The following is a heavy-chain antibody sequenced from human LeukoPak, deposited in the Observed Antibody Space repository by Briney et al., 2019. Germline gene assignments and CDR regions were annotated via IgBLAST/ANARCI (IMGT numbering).Heavy chain of an antibody. Sequence: GGSLRLSCAASGFTFSSYAMSWVRQAPGKGLEWVSAISGSGGSTYYADSVKGRFTISRDNSKNTLCLQMNSLRAEDTAVYYCAKVFYDILTGNDYWGQGTLVTVSS. J-gene: IGHJ4*02. CDR1: GFTFSSYA. V-gene: IGHV3-23*01. D-gene: IGHD3-9*01. CDR3: AKVFYDILTGNDY. CDR2: ISGSGGST.